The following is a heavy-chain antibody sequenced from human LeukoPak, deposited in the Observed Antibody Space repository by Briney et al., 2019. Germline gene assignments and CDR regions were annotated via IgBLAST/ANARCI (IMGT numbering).Heavy chain of an antibody. CDR2: IWHDGSNK. V-gene: IGHV3-33*06. J-gene: IGHJ4*02. CDR3: AKAGRTTVTNPYFDY. D-gene: IGHD4-17*01. Sequence: GGSLRLSCAASGFTFSSYGMHWVRQAPGKGLEWVAVIWHDGSNKYYADSVKGRFTISRDNSKNTLYLQMNSLRAEDTAVYYCAKAGRTTVTNPYFDYWGQGTLVTVSS. CDR1: GFTFSSYG.